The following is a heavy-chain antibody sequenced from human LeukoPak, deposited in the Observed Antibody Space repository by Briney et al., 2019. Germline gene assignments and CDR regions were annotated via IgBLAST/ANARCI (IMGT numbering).Heavy chain of an antibody. Sequence: GGTLRLSCAASGFTFRSYGMSWVRQAPGKGLDWVSGINSDGSSTSYADSVKGRFTISRDNAKNTLYLQMNSLRAEDTAVYYCARTRWDSSGWYWDYWGQGTLVTVSS. V-gene: IGHV3-74*01. J-gene: IGHJ4*02. CDR2: INSDGSST. D-gene: IGHD6-19*01. CDR3: ARTRWDSSGWYWDY. CDR1: GFTFRSYG.